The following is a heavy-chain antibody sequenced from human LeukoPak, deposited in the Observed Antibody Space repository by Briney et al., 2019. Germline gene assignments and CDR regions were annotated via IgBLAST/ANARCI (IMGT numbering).Heavy chain of an antibody. V-gene: IGHV3-48*03. CDR2: ISSSDGTI. J-gene: IGHJ4*02. D-gene: IGHD6-13*01. CDR1: GFTFSSYE. CDR3: ARDHSSSFDS. Sequence: PGGSLRLSCAASGFTFSSYEMNWVRQAPGKGLEWVSYISSSDGTIYYADSVKGRFTISRDNAKNSLYLKMTSLRAEDTAVYYCARDHSSSFDSWGQGTLVTVSS.